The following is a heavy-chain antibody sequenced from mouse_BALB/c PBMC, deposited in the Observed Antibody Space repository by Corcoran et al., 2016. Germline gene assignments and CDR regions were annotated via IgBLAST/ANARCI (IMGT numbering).Heavy chain of an antibody. Sequence: EVQLQQSGAELVKPGASVKLSCIASGFNIKDTYMHWVKQRPEQGLEWIGRIDPANGNTKYDPKFQGKATITADTSSNTAYLQLSSLTSEDTAVYYCARSGDYGYDYAMDYWGQGTSVTVSS. V-gene: IGHV14-3*02. D-gene: IGHD2-2*01. CDR1: GFNIKDTY. CDR2: IDPANGNT. J-gene: IGHJ4*01. CDR3: ARSGDYGYDYAMDY.